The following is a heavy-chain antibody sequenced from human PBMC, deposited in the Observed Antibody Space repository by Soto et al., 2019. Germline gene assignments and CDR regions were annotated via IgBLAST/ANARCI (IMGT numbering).Heavy chain of an antibody. CDR1: GYSITSYG. V-gene: IGHV1-18*04. Sequence: SVKGSCKASGYSITSYGISWVRRAPGQGLEWMGWISAYNGNTNYAQKLQGRVTMTTDTSTSTAYMEMRSLRSDDTAVYYCARGSPGDGCSTSCYTYYRMAFRARRTTVTVSS. J-gene: IGHJ6*02. CDR2: ISAYNGNT. CDR3: ARGSPGDGCSTSCYTYYRMAF. D-gene: IGHD2-2*03.